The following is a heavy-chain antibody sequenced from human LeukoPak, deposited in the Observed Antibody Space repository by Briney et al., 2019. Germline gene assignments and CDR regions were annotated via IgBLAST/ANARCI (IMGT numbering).Heavy chain of an antibody. CDR2: IWYDGSNK. Sequence: GGSLRLSCAASGFTFSSYGMHWVRQAPGKGLEWVAVIWYDGSNKYYADSVKGRFTISRDNSKNTLYLQMNSLRAEDTAVYYCARVRSFDYNYYGMDVWGQGTTVTVSS. V-gene: IGHV3-33*01. CDR1: GFTFSSYG. CDR3: ARVRSFDYNYYGMDV. J-gene: IGHJ6*02. D-gene: IGHD2/OR15-2a*01.